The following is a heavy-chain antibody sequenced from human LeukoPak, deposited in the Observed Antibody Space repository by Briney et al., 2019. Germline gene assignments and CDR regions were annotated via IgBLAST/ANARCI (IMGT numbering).Heavy chain of an antibody. CDR3: ASTPGIAVERWFDP. Sequence: SETLSLTCAVYGGSFSGYYWRWIRQPPGKGLEWIGEINHSGSTNYNPSLKSRVTISVDTSKNQFSLKLSSVTAADTAVYYCASTPGIAVERWFDPWGQGTLVTVSS. J-gene: IGHJ5*02. D-gene: IGHD6-19*01. CDR1: GGSFSGYY. CDR2: INHSGST. V-gene: IGHV4-34*01.